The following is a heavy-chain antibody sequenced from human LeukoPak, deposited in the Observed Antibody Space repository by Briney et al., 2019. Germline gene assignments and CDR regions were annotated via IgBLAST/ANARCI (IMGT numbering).Heavy chain of an antibody. Sequence: PGGSLRLSCAVSGFTFRKYWMGWVRQAPGRGLEWVATIAANGNDKDYEDALQGRFTISRDNARNSLSLRIDSLRAEDTAQYYCAGEVFFQFDNWGQGALVTVSS. J-gene: IGHJ4*02. V-gene: IGHV3-7*03. CDR1: GFTFRKYW. D-gene: IGHD2-8*01. CDR3: AGEVFFQFDN. CDR2: IAANGNDK.